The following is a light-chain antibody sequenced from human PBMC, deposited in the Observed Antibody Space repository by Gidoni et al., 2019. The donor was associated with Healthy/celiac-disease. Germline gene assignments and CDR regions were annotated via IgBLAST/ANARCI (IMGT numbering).Light chain of an antibody. J-gene: IGKJ5*01. V-gene: IGKV1-9*01. Sequence: IQLTQSPSSLSASVGYRVTITCRASQGISRYLAWYQQKPGKAPQLLIYAASTFQSGVPSSFSGSVSGTDFTLTISSLQPEDFATYYCLQLNSYPITFGQGTRLEIK. CDR2: AAS. CDR1: QGISRY. CDR3: LQLNSYPIT.